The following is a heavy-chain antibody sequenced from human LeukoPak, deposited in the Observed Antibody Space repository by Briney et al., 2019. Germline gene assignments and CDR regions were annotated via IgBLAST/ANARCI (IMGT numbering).Heavy chain of an antibody. J-gene: IGHJ5*02. CDR1: GFTFSSYG. D-gene: IGHD3-10*01. Sequence: GGSLRLSCAASGFTFSSYGMHWVRQAPGKGLEWVAVISYDGSNKYYADSVKGRFTISRDNSKNTLYLQMNSLRAEDTAVYYCAKEGFASGSSFSGCFDLWGQGTLVTVSS. CDR2: ISYDGSNK. CDR3: AKEGFASGSSFSGCFDL. V-gene: IGHV3-30*18.